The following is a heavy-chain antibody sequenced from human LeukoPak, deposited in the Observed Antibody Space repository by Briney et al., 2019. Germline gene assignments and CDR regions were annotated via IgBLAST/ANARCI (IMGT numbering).Heavy chain of an antibody. D-gene: IGHD3-10*01. CDR2: IYYSGST. CDR1: GGSISSYY. V-gene: IGHV4-59*01. Sequence: SETLSLTCTVSGGSISSYYWSWIRQPPGKGLEWIGYIYYSGSTNYNPSLKSRVTISVDTSKNQFSLKLSSVTAADTAVYYCARGGLVRGTINSLIAFDIWGQGTMVTVSS. CDR3: ARGGLVRGTINSLIAFDI. J-gene: IGHJ3*02.